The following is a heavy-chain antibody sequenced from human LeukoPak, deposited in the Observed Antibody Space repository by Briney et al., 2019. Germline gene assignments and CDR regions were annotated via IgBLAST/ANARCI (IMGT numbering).Heavy chain of an antibody. J-gene: IGHJ4*02. CDR2: ITSSGNSV. CDR1: GFTFSDYY. V-gene: IGHV3-11*04. Sequence: GGSLRLSCAASGFTFSDYYMGWIRQAPGKGLEWVSYITSSGNSVYYAASVKGRFTISRDNAKNSLYLQVNSLTAEDTAVYYCARAGVDTSGYYYQGFDYWGQGTLVTVSS. D-gene: IGHD3-3*01. CDR3: ARAGVDTSGYYYQGFDY.